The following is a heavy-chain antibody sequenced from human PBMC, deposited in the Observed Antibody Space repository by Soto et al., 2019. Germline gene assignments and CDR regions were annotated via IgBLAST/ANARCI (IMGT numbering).Heavy chain of an antibody. CDR1: GYPFISYT. V-gene: IGHV1-3*01. J-gene: IGHJ3*02. Sequence: ASVKVSCKASGYPFISYTIHWVRQAPGQRLEWMGWINAGNGNTKYSQKFQGRVTITRDTSASTAYMELSSLGSEDTAVYYCARGSGSYYEAFDIWGQGTMVTVSS. D-gene: IGHD1-26*01. CDR2: INAGNGNT. CDR3: ARGSGSYYEAFDI.